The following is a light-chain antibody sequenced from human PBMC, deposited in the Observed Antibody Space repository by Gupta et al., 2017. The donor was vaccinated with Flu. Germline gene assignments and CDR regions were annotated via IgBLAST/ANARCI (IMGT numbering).Light chain of an antibody. CDR1: QTISSY. CDR2: AAS. V-gene: IGKV1-39*01. Sequence: DIQMTQSPSSLSASVGDRVTITCRASQTISSYLNWYQQTPGKAPKLLIYAASMVKSGVPSRFSGSGSGTEFTLTISMRQPEDFEIYYCQQRDSAPCTFGQGTKVEIK. CDR3: QQRDSAPCT. J-gene: IGKJ2*02.